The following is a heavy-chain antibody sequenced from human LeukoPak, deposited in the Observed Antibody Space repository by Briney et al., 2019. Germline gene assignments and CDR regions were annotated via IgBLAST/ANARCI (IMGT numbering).Heavy chain of an antibody. J-gene: IGHJ4*02. CDR3: AGGDRNGWYFDY. V-gene: IGHV3-20*04. D-gene: IGHD6-19*01. CDR1: GFRFDDHG. Sequence: GGSLRLSCEASGFRFDDHGMSWVRQVPGKGLEWVSGINWNGASTGYGDSVKGRFTISRDNAKNSLYLQMNSLRAEDTALYYCAGGDRNGWYFDYWGQGILVTVSS. CDR2: INWNGAST.